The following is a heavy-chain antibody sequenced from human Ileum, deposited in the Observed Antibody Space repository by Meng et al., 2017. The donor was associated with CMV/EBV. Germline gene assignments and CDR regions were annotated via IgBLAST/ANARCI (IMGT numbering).Heavy chain of an antibody. Sequence: SCKASGYTFTDYYIHWVRQAPGQGLELMVWISPNSGDTSSAQKFQGRVTMTRDTSISTAYMELSSLTSDDTAVYYCARGRGAASFDFWGQGTLVTVSS. D-gene: IGHD2-15*01. J-gene: IGHJ4*02. CDR3: ARGRGAASFDF. CDR2: ISPNSGDT. CDR1: GYTFTDYY. V-gene: IGHV1-2*02.